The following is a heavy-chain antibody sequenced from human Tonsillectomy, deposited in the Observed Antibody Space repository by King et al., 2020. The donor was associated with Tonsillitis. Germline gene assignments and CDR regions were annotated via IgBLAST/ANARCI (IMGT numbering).Heavy chain of an antibody. D-gene: IGHD3-10*01. CDR1: GFTFSNYA. CDR3: AREAHPISYGAFDI. CDR2: ISYDGNYK. J-gene: IGHJ3*02. Sequence: VQLVESGGGVVQPGRSLRLSCAASGFTFSNYAMHWVRHAPGKGLEWVAFISYDGNYKYYADSVKGRFAISRDNSNNTLYLQMNSLRAEDTAFYYCAREAHPISYGAFDIWGQGTMVTVSS. V-gene: IGHV3-30*09.